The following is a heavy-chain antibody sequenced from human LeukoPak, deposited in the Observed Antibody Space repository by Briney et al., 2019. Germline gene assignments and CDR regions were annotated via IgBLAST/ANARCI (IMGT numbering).Heavy chain of an antibody. CDR1: GGSFSSYV. J-gene: IGHJ5*02. CDR3: ARDFEAPAGTRMSNWFDP. CDR2: INPNSGGT. V-gene: IGHV1-2*02. Sequence: ASVKVSCKASGGSFSSYVFTWVRQAPGQGLEWMGWINPNSGGTNYAQKFQGRVTMTRDTSISTAYMELSRLRSDDTAVYYCARDFEAPAGTRMSNWFDPWGQGTLVTVSS. D-gene: IGHD6-13*01.